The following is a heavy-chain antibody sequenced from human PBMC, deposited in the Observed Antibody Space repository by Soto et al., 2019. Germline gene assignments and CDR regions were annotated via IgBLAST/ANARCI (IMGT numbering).Heavy chain of an antibody. D-gene: IGHD2-2*01. Sequence: QMQLVESGGGVVQPGKSLRLSCGVSGFTFSSYGMHWVRQAPGKGLEWVAVIWYDGSNKYYADSVQGRFTISRDNSKNTLFLKMNSLRAEDQAVFYCARVAPSNYGMDVWGQGNTVTVSS. J-gene: IGHJ6*02. CDR1: GFTFSSYG. CDR3: ARVAPSNYGMDV. V-gene: IGHV3-33*01. CDR2: IWYDGSNK.